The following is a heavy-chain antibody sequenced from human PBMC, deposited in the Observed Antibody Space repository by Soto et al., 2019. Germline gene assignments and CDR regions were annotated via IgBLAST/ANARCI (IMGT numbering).Heavy chain of an antibody. CDR3: ARVTAQDAFDI. CDR1: GGPIGSYY. CDR2: IYYSGST. Sequence: SETLSLTCTVSGGPIGSYYWSWIRQPPGKGLEWIGYIYYSGSTNYNPSLKSRVTISVDTSKNQFSLKLSSVTAADTAVYYCARVTAQDAFDIWGQGTMVTVSS. V-gene: IGHV4-59*01. J-gene: IGHJ3*02.